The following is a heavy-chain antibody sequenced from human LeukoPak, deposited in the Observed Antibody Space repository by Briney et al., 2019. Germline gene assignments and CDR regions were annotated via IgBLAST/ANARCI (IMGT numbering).Heavy chain of an antibody. CDR3: AKRGVVIRVILVGFHKEAYYFDS. Sequence: GGSLRLSCAVSGITLSNYGMSWVRQAPGKGLEWVAGISGSGGGTNYADSVKGRFTISRDNSKSTLYLQMNRLRAEDTAVYFCAKRGVVIRVILVGFHKEAYYFDSWGQGAQVTVSS. J-gene: IGHJ4*02. CDR2: ISGSGGGT. D-gene: IGHD3-22*01. CDR1: GITLSNYG. V-gene: IGHV3-23*01.